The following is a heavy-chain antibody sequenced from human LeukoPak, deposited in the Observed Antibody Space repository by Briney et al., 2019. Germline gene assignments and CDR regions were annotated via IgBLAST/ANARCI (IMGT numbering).Heavy chain of an antibody. Sequence: ASVTVSCKASGYTFTGYYMHWVRQAPGQGLEWMGWINPNSGGTNYAQKFQGRVTITRDTSISTAYMELSRLRSDDTAVYYCARVPSNGDFDDAFDIWGQGTMVTVSS. V-gene: IGHV1-2*02. CDR1: GYTFTGYY. J-gene: IGHJ3*02. CDR2: INPNSGGT. D-gene: IGHD3-3*01. CDR3: ARVPSNGDFDDAFDI.